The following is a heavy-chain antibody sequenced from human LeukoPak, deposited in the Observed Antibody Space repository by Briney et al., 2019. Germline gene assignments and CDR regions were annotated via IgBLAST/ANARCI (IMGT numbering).Heavy chain of an antibody. D-gene: IGHD2-2*01. Sequence: ASVKVSCKASGYTFTGYYIHWVRQAPGQGLEWMGWINPHSGDKKYAQKFQVRVTMTRDTSISTVYMELSRLRSDDTAVYFCVRGRYCSSTTCFRNYFDYWGQGTLVSVSS. V-gene: IGHV1-2*02. CDR2: INPHSGDK. CDR1: GYTFTGYY. J-gene: IGHJ4*02. CDR3: VRGRYCSSTTCFRNYFDY.